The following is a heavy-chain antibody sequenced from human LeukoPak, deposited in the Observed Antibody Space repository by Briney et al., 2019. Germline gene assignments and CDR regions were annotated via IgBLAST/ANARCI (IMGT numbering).Heavy chain of an antibody. J-gene: IGHJ4*02. CDR2: IIPIFGTA. V-gene: IGHV1-69*06. D-gene: IGHD6-6*01. CDR1: GGTFSSYA. CDR3: ARDGYSSSSPDY. Sequence: GASVKVSCKASGGTFSSYAISWVRQAPGQGLEWMGGIIPIFGTANYAQKFQGRATITADKSTSTAYMELSSLRSEDTAVYYCARDGYSSSSPDYWGQGTLVTVSS.